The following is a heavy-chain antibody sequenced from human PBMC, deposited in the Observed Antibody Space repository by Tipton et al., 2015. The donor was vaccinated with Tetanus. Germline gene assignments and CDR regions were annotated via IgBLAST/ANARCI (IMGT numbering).Heavy chain of an antibody. J-gene: IGHJ4*02. CDR1: GDSVSSNSVA. D-gene: IGHD2-2*01. CDR3: ARDGIVLGPAAPLTVYLDH. V-gene: IGHV6-1*01. CDR2: TYYRSKWYY. Sequence: PGLVKPSQTLSLTCAISGDSVSSNSVAWSWIRQSPSRGLEWLGRTYYRSKWYYGYAVAVKSRLSVNPDTSKNQFSLHLNSVTPEDTAVYFCARDGIVLGPAAPLTVYLDHWGRGTLVTVSS.